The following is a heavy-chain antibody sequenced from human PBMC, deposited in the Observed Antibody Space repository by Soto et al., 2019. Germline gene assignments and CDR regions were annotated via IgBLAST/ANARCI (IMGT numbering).Heavy chain of an antibody. CDR1: GYTFTSYY. CDR2: INPSGGST. CDR3: ARDPYSSGWYQGWFDP. D-gene: IGHD6-19*01. Sequence: GASVKVSCKASGYTFTSYYMHWVRQAPGQGLEWMGIINPSGGSTSYAQKFQGRVTMTRDTSTSTVYMELSSLRSEDTAVYYCARDPYSSGWYQGWFDPGGQGTLVTVSS. J-gene: IGHJ5*02. V-gene: IGHV1-46*01.